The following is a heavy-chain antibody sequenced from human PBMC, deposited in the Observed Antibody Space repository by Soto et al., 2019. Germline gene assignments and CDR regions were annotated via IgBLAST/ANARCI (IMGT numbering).Heavy chain of an antibody. D-gene: IGHD6-13*01. J-gene: IGHJ6*02. CDR1: GGSVSSGSYY. Sequence: KTSETLSLTCTVSGGSVSSGSYYWSWIRQPPGKGLEWIGYIYYSGSTNYNPSPKSRVTISVDTSKNQFSLKLSSVTAADTAVYYCARDPRSPGSSWYRAYYYGMEVWGQGTTVTVSS. CDR2: IYYSGST. V-gene: IGHV4-61*01. CDR3: ARDPRSPGSSWYRAYYYGMEV.